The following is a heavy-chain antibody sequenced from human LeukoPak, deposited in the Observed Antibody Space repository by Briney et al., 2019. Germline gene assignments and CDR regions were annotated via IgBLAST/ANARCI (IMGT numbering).Heavy chain of an antibody. J-gene: IGHJ3*02. CDR3: ARVKTPNPQTYNWNDGAAFDI. Sequence: GGSLRLSCAGSGFAVSNNYMSWVRQAPGKGLEWVSIIYSADITYYADSVKGRFTISRDNSKNTLYLQMNSLRAEDTAVYYCARVKTPNPQTYNWNDGAAFDIWGQGTMVTVSS. CDR1: GFAVSNNY. V-gene: IGHV3-53*01. D-gene: IGHD1-20*01. CDR2: IYSADIT.